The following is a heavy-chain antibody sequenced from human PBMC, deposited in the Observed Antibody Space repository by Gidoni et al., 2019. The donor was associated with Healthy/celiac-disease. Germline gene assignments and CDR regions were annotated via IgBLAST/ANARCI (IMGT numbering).Heavy chain of an antibody. J-gene: IGHJ4*02. CDR2: LYHSGRT. CDR3: ARDRYDFWSGYSGLDY. D-gene: IGHD3-3*01. V-gene: IGHV4-4*02. Sequence: QVQLQEAGPGLVKPSGTLSLTCAVSGGSISRSNWWSWVRQPPGKGLEWIGELYHSGRTNYNPSLKSRVTISVDESKNQFSLKLSSVTAADTAVYYCARDRYDFWSGYSGLDYWGQGTLVTVSS. CDR1: GGSISRSNW.